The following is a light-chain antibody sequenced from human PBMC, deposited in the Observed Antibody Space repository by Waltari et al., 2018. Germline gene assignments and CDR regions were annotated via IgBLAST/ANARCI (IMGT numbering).Light chain of an antibody. V-gene: IGKV1-9*01. Sequence: DIQLTQSPSFLSASIVDRVTITCRASQGIDHYLAWYQLKPGKAPTLLIYAASSLHRWGPSRFSGSGSGTEFTLTITGLQPEDFATYYCQQLNSYPLFGPGTTVDIK. CDR2: AAS. J-gene: IGKJ3*01. CDR1: QGIDHY. CDR3: QQLNSYPL.